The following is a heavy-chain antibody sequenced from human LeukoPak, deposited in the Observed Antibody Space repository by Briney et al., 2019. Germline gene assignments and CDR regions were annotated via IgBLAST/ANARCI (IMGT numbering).Heavy chain of an antibody. CDR1: GYTFTSYD. V-gene: IGHV1-8*03. CDR3: ARGVGRSRKKGNWLDP. D-gene: IGHD1-26*01. Sequence: ASVKVSCKASGYTFTSYDINWVRQATGQGLEWMGWMNPNSGNTGYAQKFQGRVTITRNTSISTAYMELSSLRSEDTAVYYCARGVGRSRKKGNWLDPWGQGTLVTVSS. CDR2: MNPNSGNT. J-gene: IGHJ5*02.